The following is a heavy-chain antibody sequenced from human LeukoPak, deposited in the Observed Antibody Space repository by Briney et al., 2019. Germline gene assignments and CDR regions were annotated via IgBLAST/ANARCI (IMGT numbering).Heavy chain of an antibody. CDR3: ARLVVTYYFDY. CDR2: IYTDGRT. J-gene: IGHJ4*02. Sequence: AGGSLRLSCAASGFTVSSNYMSWVRQAPGKGLEWVSVIYTDGRTYYADSVKGRFTISRDNSKSTLYLQMNSLRAEDTAVYYCARLVVTYYFDYWGQGTLVTVSS. CDR1: GFTVSSNY. D-gene: IGHD4-23*01. V-gene: IGHV3-53*01.